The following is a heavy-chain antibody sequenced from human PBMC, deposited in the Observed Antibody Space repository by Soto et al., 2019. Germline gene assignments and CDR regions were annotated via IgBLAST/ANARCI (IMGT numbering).Heavy chain of an antibody. Sequence: NPSETLSLTCAVYGGSFSGYYWSWIRQPPGKGLEWIGEINHSGSTNYNPSLKSRVTISVDTSKNQFSLKLSSVTAADTAVYYCASRNDSSGYALDYWCHGTLVTVSS. D-gene: IGHD3-22*01. CDR1: GGSFSGYY. V-gene: IGHV4-34*01. J-gene: IGHJ4*01. CDR2: INHSGST. CDR3: ASRNDSSGYALDY.